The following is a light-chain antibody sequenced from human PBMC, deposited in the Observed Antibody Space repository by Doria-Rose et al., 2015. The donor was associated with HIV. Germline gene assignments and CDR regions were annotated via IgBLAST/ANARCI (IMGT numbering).Light chain of an antibody. J-gene: IGKJ1*01. CDR1: QSISSY. Sequence: DIKVTQSPSSLSASVGDRVTITCRASQSISSYLNWYQQKPGKAPKLLIYAASSLQSGVPSRFRGSGSGTGFTLTISSLQPEDFATYYCQESYSTPGTFGQGTKVDIK. CDR3: QESYSTPGT. CDR2: AAS. V-gene: IGKV1-39*01.